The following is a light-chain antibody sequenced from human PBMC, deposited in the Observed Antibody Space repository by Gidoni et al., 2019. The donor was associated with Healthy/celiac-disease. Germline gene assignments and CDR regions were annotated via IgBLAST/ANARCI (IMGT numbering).Light chain of an antibody. J-gene: IGKJ5*01. V-gene: IGKV3-11*01. CDR3: QQRSNWPPP. CDR2: DAS. CDR1: QSVSSY. Sequence: EIVLTQSPATLSLSPGERATLSCRASQSVSSYLSWYQQKPGQAPRLLIYDASNRATRIPARFSGSGSGTDFSITISSLEPDDFAVYYCQQRSNWPPPFGQGTRLEIK.